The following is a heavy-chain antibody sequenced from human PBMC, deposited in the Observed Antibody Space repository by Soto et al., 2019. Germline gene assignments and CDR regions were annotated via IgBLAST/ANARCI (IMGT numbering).Heavy chain of an antibody. CDR2: IYNGGTT. CDR1: GGSINTVNYF. Sequence: QVQLQESGPGLVKPSQTLSLTCTVSGGSINTVNYFWIWIRQSPDKGLEWIGHIYNGGTTYNNPSLRSLVTISEDTSNNQFPLKLSSVGAAAAAVYYCARGTSGYKVDYWGQGTLVTVSS. CDR3: ARGTSGYKVDY. J-gene: IGHJ4*02. D-gene: IGHD1-1*01. V-gene: IGHV4-30-4*01.